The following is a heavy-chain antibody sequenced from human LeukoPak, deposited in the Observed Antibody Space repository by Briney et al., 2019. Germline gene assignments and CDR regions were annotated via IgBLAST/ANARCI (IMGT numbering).Heavy chain of an antibody. J-gene: IGHJ4*02. V-gene: IGHV3-23*01. D-gene: IGHD1-26*01. Sequence: GGSLRLSCAASGFTFSSYAMSWVRQAPGKGLEWASAISGSGGSTYYADSVKGRFTISRDNSKNTLYLQMNSLRAEDTAVYYCAKDSRASGSYRDYFDYWGQGTLVTVSS. CDR2: ISGSGGST. CDR3: AKDSRASGSYRDYFDY. CDR1: GFTFSSYA.